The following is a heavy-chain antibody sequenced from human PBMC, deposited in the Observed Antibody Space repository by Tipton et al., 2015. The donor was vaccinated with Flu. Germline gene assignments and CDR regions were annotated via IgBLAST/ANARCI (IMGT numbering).Heavy chain of an antibody. Sequence: TLSLTCTVSGGSISSGNYFWNWIRQPAGKGLEWIGRIHTSGTTYYKPSLKSRVTISLDTSKNHFSLRLTSVTAADTALYFCARAESSVWAGYYYGLDVWGQGTTVTVSS. CDR1: GGSISSGNYF. V-gene: IGHV4-61*02. J-gene: IGHJ6*02. CDR2: IHTSGTT. D-gene: IGHD6-19*01. CDR3: ARAESSVWAGYYYGLDV.